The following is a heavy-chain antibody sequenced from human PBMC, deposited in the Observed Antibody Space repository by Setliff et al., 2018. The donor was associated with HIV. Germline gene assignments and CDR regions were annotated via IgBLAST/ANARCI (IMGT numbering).Heavy chain of an antibody. D-gene: IGHD6-13*01. CDR3: ARSPSIAAAGTYYYYYMDV. V-gene: IGHV1-18*01. CDR1: GYTFTSYG. CDR2: ISGYNGHT. J-gene: IGHJ6*03. Sequence: ASVKVSCKASGYTFTSYGINWVRQAPGQGLEWMGWISGYNGHTNYAQKVQGRVTMTTDTSTSTAYMELRSLRSDETAVYYCARSPSIAAAGTYYYYYMDVWGKGTTVTVS.